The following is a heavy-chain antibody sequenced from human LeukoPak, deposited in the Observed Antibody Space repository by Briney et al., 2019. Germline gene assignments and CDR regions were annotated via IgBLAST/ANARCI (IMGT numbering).Heavy chain of an antibody. CDR2: LFDSVNT. CDR1: GGSISSHY. Sequence: SETLSLTCTVSGGSISSHYWSWIRQPPGKGLEWIAYLFDSVNTKDNPSLQSRLTLSADTSKNQFSLKLSSVTAADTAVYYCAVCSGGSCYYFDYWGQGTLVTVSS. V-gene: IGHV4-59*11. CDR3: AVCSGGSCYYFDY. D-gene: IGHD2-15*01. J-gene: IGHJ4*02.